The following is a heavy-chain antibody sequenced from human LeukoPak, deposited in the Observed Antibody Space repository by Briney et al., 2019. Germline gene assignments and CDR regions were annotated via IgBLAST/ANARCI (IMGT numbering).Heavy chain of an antibody. D-gene: IGHD4-23*01. CDR2: IRYDGSNK. CDR1: GFTFSSYS. V-gene: IGHV3-30*02. Sequence: GGSLRLSCAASGFTFSSYSMNWVRQAPGKGLEWVAFIRYDGSNKYYADSVKGRFTISRDNSKNTLYLQMNSLRAEDTAVYYCAKAWFGGNSEYYWGQGTLVTVSS. J-gene: IGHJ4*02. CDR3: AKAWFGGNSEYY.